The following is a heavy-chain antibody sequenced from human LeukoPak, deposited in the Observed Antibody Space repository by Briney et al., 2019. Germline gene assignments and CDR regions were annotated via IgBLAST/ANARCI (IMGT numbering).Heavy chain of an antibody. V-gene: IGHV3-21*01. CDR3: ASGDSSGYGVFDI. Sequence: GGTLILSCAASGFTFSSYSMNWVRQAPGKGLEWVSSISSSSSYIYYADSVKGRFTIIRDNAKNSLYLQINSLRAEDMAVYDCASGDSSGYGVFDIWGQGTMVTVSS. J-gene: IGHJ3*02. CDR1: GFTFSSYS. D-gene: IGHD3-22*01. CDR2: ISSSSSYI.